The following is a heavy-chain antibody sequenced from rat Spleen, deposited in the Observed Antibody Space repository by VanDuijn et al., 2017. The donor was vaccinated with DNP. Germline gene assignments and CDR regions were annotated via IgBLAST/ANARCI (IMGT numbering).Heavy chain of an antibody. Sequence: EVQLQESGPGLVKPSQSLSLTCSVTGYSITNNYWAWIRKFPGNKMEWMGYISYSGSTGYNPSLKSRISITRDTSKNQFFLQLNSITTEDTATYYCARGLNYGGYNYNWYFDFWGPGTMVTVSS. CDR3: ARGLNYGGYNYNWYFDF. V-gene: IGHV3-1*01. J-gene: IGHJ1*01. CDR2: ISYSGST. CDR1: GYSITNNY. D-gene: IGHD1-11*01.